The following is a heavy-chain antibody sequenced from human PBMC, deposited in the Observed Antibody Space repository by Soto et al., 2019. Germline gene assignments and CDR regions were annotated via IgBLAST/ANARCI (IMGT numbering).Heavy chain of an antibody. CDR2: ITGGGDSS. CDR3: AKDPLGTRLFDY. V-gene: IGHV3-23*01. J-gene: IGHJ4*02. Sequence: PGGSLRLSGAASGFTFSSYVMSWVRQAPGKGLEWVSSITGGGDSSYYADFVQGRFTFSRDNSKNTLYLQMNSLRAEDTAVYYCAKDPLGTRLFDYRGQGTLVTVSS. CDR1: GFTFSSYV. D-gene: IGHD2-2*01.